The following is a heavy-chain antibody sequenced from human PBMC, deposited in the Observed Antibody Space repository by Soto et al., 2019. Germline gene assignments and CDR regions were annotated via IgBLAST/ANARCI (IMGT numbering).Heavy chain of an antibody. CDR1: GGSISSYY. Sequence: SETLSLTCTVSGGSISSYYWSWIRQPPGKGLEWIGYIYYSGSTNYNPSLKSRVTISVDTSKNQFSLKLSSLTAADTAVYYFAMLPPTVTHYYYYGMDVWGQGTTVTVSS. V-gene: IGHV4-59*08. CDR3: AMLPPTVTHYYYYGMDV. J-gene: IGHJ6*02. CDR2: IYYSGST. D-gene: IGHD4-17*01.